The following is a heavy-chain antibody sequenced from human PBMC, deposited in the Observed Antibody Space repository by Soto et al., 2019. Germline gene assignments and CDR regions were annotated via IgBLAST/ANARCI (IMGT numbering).Heavy chain of an antibody. V-gene: IGHV4-39*01. CDR1: GGSIRSSSYY. CDR2: IYYSGST. J-gene: IGHJ1*01. CDR3: ARLFGSGWRAEYFQH. Sequence: QLQLQESGPGLVKPSETLSLTCTVSGGSIRSSSYYWGWIRQPPGKGLEWIGSIYYSGSTYYNPSLKSRVTISVDTSKNQFSLKLSSVTAADTAVYYCARLFGSGWRAEYFQHWGQGTLVTVSS. D-gene: IGHD6-19*01.